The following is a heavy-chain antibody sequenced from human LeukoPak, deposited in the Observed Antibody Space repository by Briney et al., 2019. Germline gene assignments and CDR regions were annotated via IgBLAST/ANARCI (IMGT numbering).Heavy chain of an antibody. V-gene: IGHV3-49*03. CDR1: GFTFGDYA. Sequence: GGSLRLSCTASGFTFGDYAMSWFRQAPGKGLEWVGFIRSKAYGGTTEYAASVKGRFTISRDDSKSIAYLQMNSLKTEDTAVYYCTRDPLLSIGEGYYFDYWGQGTLVTVSS. CDR2: IRSKAYGGTT. J-gene: IGHJ4*02. CDR3: TRDPLLSIGEGYYFDY. D-gene: IGHD3-22*01.